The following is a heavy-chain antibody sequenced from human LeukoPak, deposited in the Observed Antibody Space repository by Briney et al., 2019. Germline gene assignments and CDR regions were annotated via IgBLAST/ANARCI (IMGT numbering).Heavy chain of an antibody. CDR2: ISWDGGST. CDR3: AKARRWELPDY. V-gene: IGHV3-43D*03. Sequence: PGGSLRLSCAASGFTFDDYSMHWVRQAPGKGLEWVSLISWDGGSTYYADSVKGRFTISRDNSKNSLYLQMNGLRAEDTALYYCAKARRWELPDYWGQGTLVTVSS. J-gene: IGHJ4*02. D-gene: IGHD1-26*01. CDR1: GFTFDDYS.